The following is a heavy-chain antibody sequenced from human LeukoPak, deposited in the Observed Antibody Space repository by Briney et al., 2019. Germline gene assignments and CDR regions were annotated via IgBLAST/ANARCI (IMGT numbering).Heavy chain of an antibody. Sequence: PGGSLRLSCAASGFTFSTYAMSWVRQAPGKGLEWVSVITSGGSTYCVDSVKGRFTISRDNSKNTQYLQMNSLTAEDTAIYYCAKEGQPAYWGQGTLVTVPS. V-gene: IGHV3-23*01. J-gene: IGHJ4*02. CDR2: ITSGGST. CDR3: AKEGQPAY. D-gene: IGHD5-18*01. CDR1: GFTFSTYA.